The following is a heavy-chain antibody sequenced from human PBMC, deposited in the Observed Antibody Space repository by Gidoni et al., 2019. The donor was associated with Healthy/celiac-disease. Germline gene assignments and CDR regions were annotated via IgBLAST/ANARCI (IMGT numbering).Heavy chain of an antibody. Sequence: QVQLVESGGGVVQPGRSLRLSCAASGFTFSSYGMHWVRQAPGKGLEWVAVIWYDGSNKYYADSVKGRFTISRDNSKNTLYLQMNSLRAEDTAVYYCARERPFGTVAGAGLDYWGQGTLVTVSS. CDR1: GFTFSSYG. CDR2: IWYDGSNK. J-gene: IGHJ4*02. CDR3: ARERPFGTVAGAGLDY. D-gene: IGHD6-19*01. V-gene: IGHV3-33*01.